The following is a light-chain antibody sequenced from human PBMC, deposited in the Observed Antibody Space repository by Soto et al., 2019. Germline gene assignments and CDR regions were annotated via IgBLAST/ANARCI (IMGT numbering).Light chain of an antibody. J-gene: IGKJ5*01. CDR1: RSISSY. CDR3: QQLNSYPQT. CDR2: SAS. V-gene: IGKV1-9*01. Sequence: IQLTQSPSSLSASVGDRVTLTCQASRSISSYLAWYQQKPGKAPKLLVYSASTLQSGVPSRFSGSGSGPDFTLTISSLQPEDSATYFCQQLNSYPQTFGQGTRLEIK.